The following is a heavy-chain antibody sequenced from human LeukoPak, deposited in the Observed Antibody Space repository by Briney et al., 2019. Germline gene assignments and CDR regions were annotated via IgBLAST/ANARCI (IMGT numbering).Heavy chain of an antibody. D-gene: IGHD5/OR15-5a*01. CDR3: ARDLPVDY. CDR1: GYTFTRYG. Sequence: ASVKVSRKASGYTFTRYGISWVRQAPGHRLEWIGLISAYNGNTNYAQKLQGRVTMTTDTSTSTAYSELRSLRSDDTAVYYCARDLPVDYWGQGTLVTVSS. J-gene: IGHJ4*02. V-gene: IGHV1-18*01. CDR2: ISAYNGNT.